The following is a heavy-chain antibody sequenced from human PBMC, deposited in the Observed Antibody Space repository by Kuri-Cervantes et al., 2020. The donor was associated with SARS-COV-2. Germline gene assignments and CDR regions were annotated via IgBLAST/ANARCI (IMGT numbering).Heavy chain of an antibody. V-gene: IGHV4-59*08. CDR2: IYYSGST. CDR3: ARRSAARLFDY. CDR1: GGSISSYY. J-gene: IGHJ4*02. Sequence: ESLKISCTVSGGSISSYYWSWIRQPPGKGLEWIGYIYYSGSTNYNPSLKSRVTISVDTSKNQSSLKLSSVTAADTAVYYCARRSAARLFDYWGQGTLVTVSS. D-gene: IGHD2-2*01.